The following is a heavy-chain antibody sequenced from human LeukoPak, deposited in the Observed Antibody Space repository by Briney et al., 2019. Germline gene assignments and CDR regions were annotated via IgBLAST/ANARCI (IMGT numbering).Heavy chain of an antibody. CDR2: IIPIFGTA. V-gene: IGHV1-69*01. D-gene: IGHD2-15*01. J-gene: IGHJ6*02. Sequence: SVKVSCKASGGTVSSYAISWVRQAPGQGLEWMGGIIPIFGTANYAQKFQGRVTITADESTSTAYMELSSLRSEDTAVYYCARGYCSGGSCYSRHYYYGMDVWGQGTTVTVSS. CDR3: ARGYCSGGSCYSRHYYYGMDV. CDR1: GGTVSSYA.